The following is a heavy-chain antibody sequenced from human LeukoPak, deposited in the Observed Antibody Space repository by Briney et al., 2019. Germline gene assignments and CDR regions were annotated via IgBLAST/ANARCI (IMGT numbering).Heavy chain of an antibody. CDR3: ASDDYGAAFDI. J-gene: IGHJ3*02. V-gene: IGHV4-34*01. CDR2: INHSGST. Sequence: KPSETLSLTCAVYGGSFSGYYWSWIRQSPGKGLEWIGEINHSGSTNYNPSLKSRVTISVDTSKNQFSLKLSSVTAADTAVYYCASDDYGAAFDIWGQGTMVTVSS. CDR1: GGSFSGYY. D-gene: IGHD4-17*01.